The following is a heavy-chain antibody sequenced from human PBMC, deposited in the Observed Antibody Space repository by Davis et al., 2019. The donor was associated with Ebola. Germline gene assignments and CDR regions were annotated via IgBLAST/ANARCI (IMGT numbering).Heavy chain of an antibody. V-gene: IGHV4-34*01. CDR1: GGSFSGYY. CDR3: ARGVAAAVEVAYYYYGMGV. D-gene: IGHD6-13*01. CDR2: INHSGGT. J-gene: IGHJ6*04. Sequence: SETLSLTCAVYGGSFSGYYRSWIRQPPGKGLEWIGEINHSGGTNYNPSLKSRVTISVDTSKNQFSLKLSSVTAADTAVYYCARGVAAAVEVAYYYYGMGVWGKGTTVTVSS.